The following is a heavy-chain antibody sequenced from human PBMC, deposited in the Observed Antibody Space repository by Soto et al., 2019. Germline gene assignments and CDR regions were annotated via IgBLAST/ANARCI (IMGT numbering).Heavy chain of an antibody. V-gene: IGHV1-2*02. J-gene: IGHJ4*02. CDR1: GYTFTGYY. CDR2: INPNSGGT. D-gene: IGHD3-16*01. Sequence: RASVKVSCKASGYTFTGYYMHWVRQAPGQGLEWMGWINPNSGGTNYAQKFQGRVTMTRDTSISTAYMELSRLRSDDTAVYFCARDQGGADLGSPDYWGLGTLVTVAS. CDR3: ARDQGGADLGSPDY.